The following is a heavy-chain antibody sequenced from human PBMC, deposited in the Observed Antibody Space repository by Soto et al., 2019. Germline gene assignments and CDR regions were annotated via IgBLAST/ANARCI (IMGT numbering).Heavy chain of an antibody. J-gene: IGHJ4*02. CDR3: AKGGSSWYLFDY. V-gene: IGHV3-23*01. CDR1: GCTFSSYA. CDR2: ISGSGGST. Sequence: EVQLLESGGGLVQPGGSLRLSCAAAGCTFSSYAMSWVRQAPGKGLEWVSAISGSGGSTYYADSVKGRFTIPRDNSNNTLYLQMNSLRAEDTAVYYCAKGGSSWYLFDYWGQGTLVTVSS. D-gene: IGHD6-13*01.